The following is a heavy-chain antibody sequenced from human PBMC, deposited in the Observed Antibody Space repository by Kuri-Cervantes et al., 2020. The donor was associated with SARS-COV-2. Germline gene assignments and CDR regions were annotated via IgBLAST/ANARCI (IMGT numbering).Heavy chain of an antibody. Sequence: SVKVSCKVSGYTLTELSMHWVRQAPGQGLERMGGIIPIFGTANYAQKFQGRVTITADESTSTAYMELSSLRSEDTAVYYCARDPTYYDFWSGYSRGNWFDPWGQGTLVTVSS. V-gene: IGHV1-69*13. CDR3: ARDPTYYDFWSGYSRGNWFDP. D-gene: IGHD3-3*01. J-gene: IGHJ5*02. CDR2: IIPIFGTA. CDR1: GYTLTELS.